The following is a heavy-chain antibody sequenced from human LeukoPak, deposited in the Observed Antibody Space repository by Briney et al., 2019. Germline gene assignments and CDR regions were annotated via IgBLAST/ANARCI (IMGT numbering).Heavy chain of an antibody. J-gene: IGHJ5*02. D-gene: IGHD5-18*01. Sequence: PSETLSLTCTVSGGSISSSSYYWGWIRQPPGKGLEWIGSIYYSGSTYYNPSLKSRVTISVDTSKNQFSLKLSSVTAADTAVYYCARRGYSYGYRNNWFDPWGQGTLVTVSS. CDR2: IYYSGST. V-gene: IGHV4-39*07. CDR3: ARRGYSYGYRNNWFDP. CDR1: GGSISSSSYY.